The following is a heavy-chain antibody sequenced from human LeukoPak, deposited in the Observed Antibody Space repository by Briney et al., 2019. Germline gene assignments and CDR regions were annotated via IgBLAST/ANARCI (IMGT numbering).Heavy chain of an antibody. V-gene: IGHV3-21*01. CDR2: ISSSSSYI. CDR1: GFTFSSYA. CDR3: ARDWNTYYYDSSGFF. J-gene: IGHJ4*02. D-gene: IGHD3-22*01. Sequence: GGSLRLSCAASGFTFSSYAMSWVRQAPGKGLEWVSSISSSSSYIYYADSVKGRFTISRDNAKNSLYLQMNSLRAEDTAVYYCARDWNTYYYDSSGFFWGQGTLVTVSS.